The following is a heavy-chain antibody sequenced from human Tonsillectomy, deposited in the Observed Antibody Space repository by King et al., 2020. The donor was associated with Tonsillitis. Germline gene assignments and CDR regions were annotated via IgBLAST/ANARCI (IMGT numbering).Heavy chain of an antibody. J-gene: IGHJ3*02. CDR1: GYTFINYD. V-gene: IGHV1-18*01. CDR2: ISTYNGDT. D-gene: IGHD5-18*01. CDR3: ARDLYTFMVRIDDAFDM. Sequence: QLVQSGGEVKKPGASVKVSCEASGYTFINYDIIWVRQAPGQGLEWMGWISTYNGDTIYAQRLQDRVTLTIDTSTNTAYMELRRLRSDDTAVYYCARDLYTFMVRIDDAFDMWGQGTPVTV.